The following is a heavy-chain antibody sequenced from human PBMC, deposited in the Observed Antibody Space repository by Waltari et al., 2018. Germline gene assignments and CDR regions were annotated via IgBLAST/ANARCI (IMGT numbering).Heavy chain of an antibody. D-gene: IGHD2-2*02. CDR2: IYYSGST. CDR3: AREVVDCSSTSCYTSLDY. Sequence: QVQLQESGPGLVKPSETLSLTCTVSGGSISSYYWSWIRQPPGKGLEWIGYIYYSGSTNYNPSLKSRVTISVDTSKNQFYLKLSSVTAADTAVYYCAREVVDCSSTSCYTSLDYWGQGTLVTVSS. V-gene: IGHV4-59*01. J-gene: IGHJ4*02. CDR1: GGSISSYY.